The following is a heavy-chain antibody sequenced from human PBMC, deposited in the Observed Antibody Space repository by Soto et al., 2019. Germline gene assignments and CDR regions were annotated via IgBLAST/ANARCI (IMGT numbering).Heavy chain of an antibody. D-gene: IGHD3-10*01. CDR3: ATFYGSGITYWFDP. V-gene: IGHV4-59*01. CDR1: GASIRNYY. Sequence: SETLSLTCTVSGASIRNYYWSWIRQPPGKGLEWIGYIHYSGITNYNPSLKSRVTLSVDTSKNQFSLKLSSVTAADTAIYYCATFYGSGITYWFDPWGQSTLVTVSS. J-gene: IGHJ5*01. CDR2: IHYSGIT.